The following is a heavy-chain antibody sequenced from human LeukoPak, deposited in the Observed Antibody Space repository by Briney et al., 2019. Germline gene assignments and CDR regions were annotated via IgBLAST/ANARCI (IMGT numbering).Heavy chain of an antibody. CDR2: INPSGGST. V-gene: IGHV1-46*01. CDR3: ASAPRLLGRRGAFDI. Sequence: ASVKVSCKASGYTFTSYGISWVRQAPGQGLEWMGIINPSGGSTSYAQKFQGRVTMTRDTSTSTVYMELSSLRSEDTAVYYCASAPRLLGRRGAFDIWGQGTMVTVSS. J-gene: IGHJ3*02. CDR1: GYTFTSYG. D-gene: IGHD3-16*01.